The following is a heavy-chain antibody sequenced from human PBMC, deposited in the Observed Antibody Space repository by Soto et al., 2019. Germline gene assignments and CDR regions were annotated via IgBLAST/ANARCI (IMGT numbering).Heavy chain of an antibody. CDR1: GYTFTSYG. V-gene: IGHV1-18*01. CDR3: AGGSSYYYYYGMDV. CDR2: ISAYNGNT. J-gene: IGHJ6*02. D-gene: IGHD2-15*01. Sequence: ASVKVSWKASGYTFTSYGISWVRQAPGQGLEWMGWISAYNGNTNYAQKLQGRVTMTTDTSTSTAYMELRSLRSDDTAVYYCAGGSSYYYYYGMDVWGQGTTVTVSS.